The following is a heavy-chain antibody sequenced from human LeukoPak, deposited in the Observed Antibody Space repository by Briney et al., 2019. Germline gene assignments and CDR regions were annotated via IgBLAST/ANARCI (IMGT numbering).Heavy chain of an antibody. CDR2: ISWNSGSI. J-gene: IGHJ3*02. CDR3: ARDLPPYSSGWPHDAFDI. V-gene: IGHV3-9*01. D-gene: IGHD6-19*01. CDR1: GFTFDDYA. Sequence: PGGSLRLSCAASGFTFDDYAMHWVRQAPGKGLEWVSGISWNSGSIGYADSVKGRFTISRDNAKNSLYLQMNSLRAEDTAVYYCARDLPPYSSGWPHDAFDIWGQGTMVTVSS.